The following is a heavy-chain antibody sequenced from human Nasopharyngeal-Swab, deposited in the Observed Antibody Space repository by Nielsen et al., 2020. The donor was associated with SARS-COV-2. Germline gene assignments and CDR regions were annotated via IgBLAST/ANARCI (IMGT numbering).Heavy chain of an antibody. J-gene: IGHJ4*02. Sequence: GESLKISCEASGFTFSSYSLNWVRQAPGKGLEGVSFVSGSSYFPHYADSVRGRFTVSRDNARNTLYLQMHSLKPEDTAVYFCARGGGVTHYFDFWGQGALVTVSS. CDR3: ARGGGVTHYFDF. V-gene: IGHV3-21*01. D-gene: IGHD4-23*01. CDR1: GFTFSSYS. CDR2: VSGSSYFP.